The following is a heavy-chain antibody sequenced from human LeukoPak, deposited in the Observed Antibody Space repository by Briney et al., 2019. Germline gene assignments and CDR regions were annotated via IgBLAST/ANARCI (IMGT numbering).Heavy chain of an antibody. J-gene: IGHJ4*02. CDR2: TYYRSKWYN. CDR1: GGSISSYY. D-gene: IGHD6-19*01. CDR3: ARSSRIAVADV. Sequence: SETLSLTCTVSGGSISSYYWSWIRQSPSRGLEWLGRTYYRSKWYNDYAVSVKSRITINPDTSNNQFSLQLNSVTPEDTAVHYCARSSRIAVADVWGQGTLVTVSS. V-gene: IGHV6-1*01.